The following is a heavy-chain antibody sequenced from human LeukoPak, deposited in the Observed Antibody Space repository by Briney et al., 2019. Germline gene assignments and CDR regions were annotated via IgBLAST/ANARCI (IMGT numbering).Heavy chain of an antibody. CDR1: GGSISSGGYS. Sequence: SETLSLTCAVSGGSISSGGYSWSWLRQPPGKGLEWIGYIYHSGSTYYNPSLKSRVTISVDRSKNQFSLKLSSVTAADTAVYYCASTSYYYDSSGYGANWFDPWGQGTLVTVSS. V-gene: IGHV4-30-2*01. CDR2: IYHSGST. CDR3: ASTSYYYDSSGYGANWFDP. D-gene: IGHD3-22*01. J-gene: IGHJ5*02.